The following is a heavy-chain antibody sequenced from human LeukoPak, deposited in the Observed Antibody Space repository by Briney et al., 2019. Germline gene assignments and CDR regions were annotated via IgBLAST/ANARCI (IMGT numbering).Heavy chain of an antibody. Sequence: GGSLRLSCAASGFTVSSNYMSWVRQAPGKGLEWVSVIYSGGSTYYADSVKGRFTISRHNSKNTLYLQMNSLRAEDTAVYYCRIEYYYDSSGYYFRPFDYWGQGTLVTVSS. J-gene: IGHJ4*02. CDR1: GFTVSSNY. CDR3: RIEYYYDSSGYYFRPFDY. CDR2: IYSGGST. V-gene: IGHV3-53*04. D-gene: IGHD3-22*01.